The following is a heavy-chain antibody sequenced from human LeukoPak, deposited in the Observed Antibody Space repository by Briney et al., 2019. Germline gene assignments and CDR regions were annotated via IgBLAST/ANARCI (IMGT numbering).Heavy chain of an antibody. D-gene: IGHD3-22*01. J-gene: IGHJ4*02. CDR1: GGSIRSYY. V-gene: IGHV4-59*01. CDR3: AGLVGRYSSGLYYYYFDY. CDR2: IYYSGST. Sequence: SETLSLTCTVSGGSIRSYYWSWIRQPPGKGLEWIGYIYYSGSTNYNPSLKSRVTISVDTPKNQFSLKLSSVTAADTAVYYCAGLVGRYSSGLYYYYFDYWGQGTLVTVSS.